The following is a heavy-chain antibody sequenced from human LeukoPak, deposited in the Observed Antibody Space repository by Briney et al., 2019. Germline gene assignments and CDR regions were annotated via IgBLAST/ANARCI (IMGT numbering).Heavy chain of an antibody. CDR1: GFTFPNEW. CDR2: IHSNSDGGTT. J-gene: IGHJ1*01. CDR3: STLHH. V-gene: IGHV3-15*01. Sequence: PGRWLRLSCAASGFTFPNEWMNWVRPARGRGVEWVGRIHSNSDGGTTDYAAPVKGRFTIPRDDSKHTVYLQMDSLKIEDTAVYYCSTLHHWGQGALVTVSS.